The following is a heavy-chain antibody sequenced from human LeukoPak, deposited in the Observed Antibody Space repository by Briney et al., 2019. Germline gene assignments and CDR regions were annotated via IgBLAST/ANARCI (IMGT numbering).Heavy chain of an antibody. Sequence: GRSLRLSCSVSGFTFSSHAMHWVRQAPGKGLECVAYISYDGSFQYHADSVKGRFTISRDNSKDILYLQMNSLRVDDSATYYCVGEVGSRRMNSWGQGTLVTVSS. CDR2: ISYDGSFQ. CDR3: VGEVGSRRMNS. J-gene: IGHJ5*02. V-gene: IGHV3-30-3*01. D-gene: IGHD1-26*01. CDR1: GFTFSSHA.